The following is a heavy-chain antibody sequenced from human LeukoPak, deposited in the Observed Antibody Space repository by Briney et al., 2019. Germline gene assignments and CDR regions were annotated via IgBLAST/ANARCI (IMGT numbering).Heavy chain of an antibody. V-gene: IGHV3-49*04. D-gene: IGHD6-6*01. CDR3: TRLDSSSSHFDY. Sequence: GGSLRLSCAASGFTFSSYAMSWVRQAPGKGLEWVGFIRNKAYGGTTEYAASVKGRFTISRDDSKSIAYLQMNSLKTEDTAVYYCTRLDSSSSHFDYWGQGTLVTVSS. CDR2: IRNKAYGGTT. CDR1: GFTFSSYA. J-gene: IGHJ4*02.